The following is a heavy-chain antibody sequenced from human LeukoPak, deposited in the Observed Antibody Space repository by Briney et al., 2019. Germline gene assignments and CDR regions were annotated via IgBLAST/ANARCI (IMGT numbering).Heavy chain of an antibody. V-gene: IGHV3-33*01. D-gene: IGHD6-19*01. CDR2: IWYDGSNK. CDR3: ARDQAVAAPGAFDI. J-gene: IGHJ3*02. Sequence: GGSLRLSCAASGFTFSSYGMHWVRQAPGKGLEWVAVIWYDGSNKYYADSVKGRFTISRDNSKNTLYLQMNSLRAEDTAVYYCARDQAVAAPGAFDIRGQGTMVTVSS. CDR1: GFTFSSYG.